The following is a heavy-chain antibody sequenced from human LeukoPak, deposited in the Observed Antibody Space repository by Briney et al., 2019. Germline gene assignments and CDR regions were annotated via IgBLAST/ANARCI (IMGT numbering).Heavy chain of an antibody. CDR1: EMTFSSYW. J-gene: IGHJ3*02. Sequence: PGGSLRLSCTASEMTFSSYWMSWVRQAPGKGLEWVANIKPDGSEKYYLDSVKGRFTFSRDNAKNSLYLQMNSLRAEDTAVYFCARDYEGTFDIWGQGTMVTVSS. D-gene: IGHD5-12*01. CDR3: ARDYEGTFDI. V-gene: IGHV3-7*01. CDR2: IKPDGSEK.